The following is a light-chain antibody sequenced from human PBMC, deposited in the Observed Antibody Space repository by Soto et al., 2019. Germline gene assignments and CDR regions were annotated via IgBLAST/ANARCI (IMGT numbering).Light chain of an antibody. CDR1: QSVSSNY. V-gene: IGKV3D-20*02. CDR3: QQRSSWPIT. Sequence: EIVLTQSPGTLSLSPGERATLSCRASQSVSSNYLAWYQQKPGQAPRLLIYDASNRATGIPARFSGSGSGTDFTLTISSLEPEDFAVYYCQQRSSWPITFGQGTRLEIK. J-gene: IGKJ5*01. CDR2: DAS.